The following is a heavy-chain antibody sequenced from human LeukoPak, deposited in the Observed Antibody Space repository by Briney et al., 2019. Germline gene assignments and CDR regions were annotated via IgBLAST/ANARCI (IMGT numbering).Heavy chain of an antibody. CDR3: ARDPESSSFDL. J-gene: IGHJ4*02. V-gene: IGHV3-7*01. Sequence: SGGSLRLSCAASGFSFSRMSWVRQTPEKGLEFVANIDQGGSVRNYMDSLKGRCTISRDNAKKSLYLEINSLRADDTAVYYCARDPESSSFDLWGRGALVTVSS. D-gene: IGHD6-13*01. CDR1: GFSFSR. CDR2: IDQGGSVR.